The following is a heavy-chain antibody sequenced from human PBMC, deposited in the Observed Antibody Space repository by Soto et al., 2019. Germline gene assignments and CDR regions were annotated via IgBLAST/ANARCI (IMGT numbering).Heavy chain of an antibody. D-gene: IGHD3-16*02. V-gene: IGHV1-3*01. CDR2: INGGNGNT. Sequence: ASVKVSCKASGYTFTSYAMHWVRQAPGQRLEWMGWINGGNGNTKYSQKFQGRVTITRDTSASTAYMELSSLRSEDTAVYYCARDRSRDYYGMDVWGQGTTVTVSS. CDR3: ARDRSRDYYGMDV. CDR1: GYTFTSYA. J-gene: IGHJ6*02.